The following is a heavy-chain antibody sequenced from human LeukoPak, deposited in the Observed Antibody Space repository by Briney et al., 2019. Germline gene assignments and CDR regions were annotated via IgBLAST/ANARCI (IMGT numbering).Heavy chain of an antibody. CDR3: ASPFGEEVVHH. J-gene: IGHJ5*02. Sequence: PSETLSLTCTVSGYSISTGYYWGWIRQPPGKGLEWIGCISHSGSTYYNPSLKSRVTISVDTSKNQFSLRLSSVTAADTAVYYCASPFGEEVVHHWGQGILVTVSS. CDR1: GYSISTGYY. CDR2: ISHSGST. V-gene: IGHV4-38-2*02. D-gene: IGHD3-10*01.